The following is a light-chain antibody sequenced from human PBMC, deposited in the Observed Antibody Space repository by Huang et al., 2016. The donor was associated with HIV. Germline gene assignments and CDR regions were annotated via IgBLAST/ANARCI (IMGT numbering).Light chain of an antibody. CDR3: QKYNSAPYT. CDR2: AAS. Sequence: DIQVTQSPSSLPTSVGDRVTITCRASQAIGNYLAWYQQKPGKVPKLLIYAASTLQSGVPSRFRGSGSGTDFTLTISSLQPEDVATYYCQKYNSAPYTFGQGTKLDI. CDR1: QAIGNY. V-gene: IGKV1-27*01. J-gene: IGKJ2*01.